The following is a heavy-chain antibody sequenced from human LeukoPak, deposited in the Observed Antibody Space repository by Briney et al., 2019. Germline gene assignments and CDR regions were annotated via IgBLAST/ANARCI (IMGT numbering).Heavy chain of an antibody. CDR2: IYYSGST. CDR1: GGSINGYY. J-gene: IGHJ2*01. D-gene: IGHD2-2*01. CDR3: ARGETAASTIGNFVL. V-gene: IGHV4-59*01. Sequence: SETLSLTCTVSGGSINGYYWSWIRQPPGKGLEWIGYIYYSGSTKYNPSLQSRVTISVDTSKNQFSLKLNSVTAADTAVYYCARGETAASTIGNFVLWGRGALVFVPS.